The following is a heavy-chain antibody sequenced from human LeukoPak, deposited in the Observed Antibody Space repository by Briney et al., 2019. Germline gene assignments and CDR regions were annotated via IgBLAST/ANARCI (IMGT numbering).Heavy chain of an antibody. CDR3: ARDPWGTRYYYYMDV. D-gene: IGHD3-16*01. V-gene: IGHV3-74*01. CDR1: GFTFSNYW. Sequence: GGSLRLSCAASGFTFSNYWVHWVRQAPGKGLVWVSRIDSDGRSTSYADSVKGRFTISRDNAKNTLYLQMNSLRAEDTAVYYCARDPWGTRYYYYMDVWGKGTTVTVSS. J-gene: IGHJ6*03. CDR2: IDSDGRST.